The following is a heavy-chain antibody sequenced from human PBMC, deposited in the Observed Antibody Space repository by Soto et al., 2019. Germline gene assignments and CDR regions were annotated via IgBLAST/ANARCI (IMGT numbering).Heavy chain of an antibody. CDR1: GFTFSSYG. CDR2: IWYDGSNK. Sequence: PGGSLRLSCAASGFTFSSYGMHWVRQAPGKGLEWVAVIWYDGSNKYYADSVKGRFTISRDNSKNTLYLQMNSLRAEDTAVYYCARELPTGTLNYYYGMDVWGQGTTGTVSS. J-gene: IGHJ6*02. V-gene: IGHV3-33*01. D-gene: IGHD1-1*01. CDR3: ARELPTGTLNYYYGMDV.